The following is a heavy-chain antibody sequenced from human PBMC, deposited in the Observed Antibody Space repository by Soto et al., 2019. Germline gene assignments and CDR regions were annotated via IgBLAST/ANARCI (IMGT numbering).Heavy chain of an antibody. V-gene: IGHV3-30-3*01. CDR1: GFTFTSYA. CDR2: ISYDGTNK. D-gene: IGHD1-26*01. CDR3: AREVWEHTPRGDYYYYGMDL. J-gene: IGHJ6*02. Sequence: QVQLVESGGGVVQPGRSLRLSCAASGFTFTSYALQWVRQAPGKGLEWMAVISYDGTNKKYADSVKGRFTISRDNSKNTEFLQMNGLRAEDTAVFYCAREVWEHTPRGDYYYYGMDLWGQGTTVTVSS.